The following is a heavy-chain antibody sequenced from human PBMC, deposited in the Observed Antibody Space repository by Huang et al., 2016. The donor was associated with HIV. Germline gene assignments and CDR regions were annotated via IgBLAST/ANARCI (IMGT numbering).Heavy chain of an antibody. CDR1: GFSFSSYA. D-gene: IGHD6-13*01. J-gene: IGHJ4*02. V-gene: IGHV3-23*01. CDR3: AKDPYSSSWFDHFDY. Sequence: EVQLLESGGGLVQPGGSLRLSCAASGFSFSSYAMSWVGQGPGKGMEGCSVISGGGGSTYYADSMKGRFTISRDNSKNTLYLQMNSLRAEDAAVYYCAKDPYSSSWFDHFDYWGQGTLVTVSS. CDR2: ISGGGGST.